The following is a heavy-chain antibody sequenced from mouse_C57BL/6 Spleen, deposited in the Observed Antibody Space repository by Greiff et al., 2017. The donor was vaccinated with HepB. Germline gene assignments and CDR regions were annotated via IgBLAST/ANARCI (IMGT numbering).Heavy chain of an antibody. Sequence: EVMLVESGGGLVQPKGSLKLSCAASGFSFNTYAMNWVRQAPGKGLEWVARIRSKSNNYATYYADSVKDRFTISRDDSESMLYLQMNNLKTEDTDMYYCVRGLEYYFDYWGQGTTLTVSS. V-gene: IGHV10-1*01. J-gene: IGHJ2*01. CDR1: GFSFNTYA. D-gene: IGHD3-3*01. CDR3: VRGLEYYFDY. CDR2: IRSKSNNYAT.